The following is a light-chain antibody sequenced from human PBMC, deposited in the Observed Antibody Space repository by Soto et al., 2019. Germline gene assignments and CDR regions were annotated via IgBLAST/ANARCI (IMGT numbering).Light chain of an antibody. CDR3: QQYGSSPGT. CDR1: QSVSSCY. V-gene: IGKV3-20*01. CDR2: GAS. J-gene: IGKJ1*01. Sequence: EIVLPQSPGTLSLSPGERATLSCRARQSVSSCYLAWYQQNPGDAPSLLICGASSRATGIPDRFSGGGSGTDFTLTISRLEPEDFALYYCQQYGSSPGTFGQGTKVDIK.